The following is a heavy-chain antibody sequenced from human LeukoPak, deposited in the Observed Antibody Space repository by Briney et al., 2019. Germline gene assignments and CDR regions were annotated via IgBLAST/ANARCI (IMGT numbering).Heavy chain of an antibody. CDR2: IKQDGSEK. Sequence: GGSLRLSCAASGFTFRIYWMSWVRQAPGKGLEWVANIKQDGSEKYYVDSVKGRFTISRDNAKNSVYLQMNSLRAEDTAVYYCASGYYYDSSGPPDYFDYWGQGSLVTVSS. D-gene: IGHD3-22*01. CDR3: ASGYYYDSSGPPDYFDY. J-gene: IGHJ4*02. V-gene: IGHV3-7*01. CDR1: GFTFRIYW.